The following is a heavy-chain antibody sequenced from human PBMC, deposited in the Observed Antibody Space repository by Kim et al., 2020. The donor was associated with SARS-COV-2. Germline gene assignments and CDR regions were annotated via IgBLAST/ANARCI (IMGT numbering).Heavy chain of an antibody. D-gene: IGHD3-10*01. J-gene: IGHJ4*02. V-gene: IGHV3-7*03. CDR2: INQDGSDK. CDR3: ARDREYYYGSRGTQIAYYSDW. CDR1: GFIYTNYW. Sequence: GGSLRLSCQASGFIYTNYWMSWVRQAPGKGLEWVANINQDGSDKNYVDSVKGRFTVSRDNAESSLYLQMNSLRTEDTAVYFCARDREYYYGSRGTQIAYYSDWWGPGTLVTVSS.